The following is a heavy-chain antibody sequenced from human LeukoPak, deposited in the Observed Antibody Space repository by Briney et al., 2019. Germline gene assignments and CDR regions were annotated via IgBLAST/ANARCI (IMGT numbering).Heavy chain of an antibody. D-gene: IGHD2-2*02. J-gene: IGHJ5*02. V-gene: IGHV1-69*05. CDR1: GGTFSSYA. CDR2: IIPIFGTA. Sequence: SVKVSCKASGGTFSSYAISRVRQAPGQGLEWMGGIIPIFGTANYAQKFQGRVTITTDESTSTAYMELSSLRSEDTAVYYCARGHCSSTSCYTWDWFDPWGQGTLVTVSS. CDR3: ARGHCSSTSCYTWDWFDP.